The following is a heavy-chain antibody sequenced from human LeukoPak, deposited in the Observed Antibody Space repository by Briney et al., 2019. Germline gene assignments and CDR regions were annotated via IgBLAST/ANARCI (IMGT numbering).Heavy chain of an antibody. D-gene: IGHD2-21*02. CDR2: IYYSGST. CDR3: ARRPVTNPPFDP. Sequence: RPSETLSLTCTVSGGSISSSSYYWGWIRQPPGKGLEWIGNIYYSGSTHYNPSLKSRLTISVDTSKNQYSLKLSSVTDADTAVYYCARRPVTNPPFDPWGQGTLVTVSS. J-gene: IGHJ5*02. CDR1: GGSISSSSYY. V-gene: IGHV4-39*07.